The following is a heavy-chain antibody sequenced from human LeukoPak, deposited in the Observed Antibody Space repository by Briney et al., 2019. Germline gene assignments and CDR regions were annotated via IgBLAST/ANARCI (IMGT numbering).Heavy chain of an antibody. CDR1: GFTLSSYS. CDR3: ARGDPMVRGPESGDY. Sequence: GGSLRLSCAASGFTLSSYSMNWVRQAPGKGLEWVSSISSSSSYIYYADSVKGRFTISRDNAKNSLYLQMNSLRAEDTAVYYCARGDPMVRGPESGDYWGQGTLVTVSS. CDR2: ISSSSSYI. J-gene: IGHJ4*02. D-gene: IGHD3-10*01. V-gene: IGHV3-21*01.